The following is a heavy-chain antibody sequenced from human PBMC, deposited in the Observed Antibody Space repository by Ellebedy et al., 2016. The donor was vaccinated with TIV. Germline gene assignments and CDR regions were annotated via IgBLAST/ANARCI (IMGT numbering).Heavy chain of an antibody. Sequence: PSETLSLTCTVSGDSINNYFWSWIRQPPGKGLEWIGYVHHSRSTNYNPSLKSRVTISVEMSKNQFSLKLSSGTAADTAVYYCAREEFDILTGYQKGFDHWGHGTLVTVSS. CDR3: AREEFDILTGYQKGFDH. D-gene: IGHD3-9*01. J-gene: IGHJ4*01. V-gene: IGHV4-59*01. CDR2: VHHSRST. CDR1: GDSINNYF.